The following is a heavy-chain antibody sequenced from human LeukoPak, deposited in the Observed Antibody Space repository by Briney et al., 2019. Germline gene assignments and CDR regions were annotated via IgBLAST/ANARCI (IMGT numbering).Heavy chain of an antibody. CDR2: IYYSGNT. CDR3: ARQTGSGLFTLP. CDR1: GGSISSSNYY. D-gene: IGHD3/OR15-3a*01. V-gene: IGHV4-39*01. Sequence: SETLSLTCTISGGSISSSNYYWAWIRQPPGKGLEWIGSIYYSGNTNYNPSLQSRVTISIDTSKNQISLRLTSVTAADTAMYYCARQTGSGLFTLPGGQGTLVTVSS. J-gene: IGHJ4*02.